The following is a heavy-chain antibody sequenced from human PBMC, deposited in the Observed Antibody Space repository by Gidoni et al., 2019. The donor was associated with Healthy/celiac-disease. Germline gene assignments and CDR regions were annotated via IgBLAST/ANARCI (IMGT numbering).Heavy chain of an antibody. V-gene: IGHV1-69*01. CDR3: ARVGDADGQRAYWFDP. CDR1: GGTFSSYA. CDR2: IIPIYGTA. Sequence: QVQLVQSGAAVKKPGSSLKVSCKAPGGTFSSYAFSWVRQAPGQGLEGMGGIIPIYGTANYAQKFQGRGTITADESTSTAYMGVSSLRSEDTAVYYCARVGDADGQRAYWFDPWGQGTLVTVSS. J-gene: IGHJ5*02. D-gene: IGHD3-10*01.